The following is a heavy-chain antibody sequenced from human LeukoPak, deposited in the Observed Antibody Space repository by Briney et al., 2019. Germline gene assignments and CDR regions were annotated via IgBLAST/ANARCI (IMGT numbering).Heavy chain of an antibody. CDR3: AREDWNYGHNWFDP. D-gene: IGHD1-7*01. V-gene: IGHV4-59*01. J-gene: IGHJ5*02. CDR1: GGSISSYY. CDR2: IYYSGST. Sequence: SETLSLTCTVSGGSISSYYWSWIRQPPGKGLEWIGYIYYSGSTNYNPSLKSRVTISVDTSKNQFSLKLSSVTAADTAVYYCAREDWNYGHNWFDPWGQGTLVTVSS.